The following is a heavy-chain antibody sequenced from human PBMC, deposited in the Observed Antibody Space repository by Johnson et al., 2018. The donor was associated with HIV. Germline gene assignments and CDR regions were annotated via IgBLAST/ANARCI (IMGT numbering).Heavy chain of an antibody. D-gene: IGHD5-24*01. CDR2: INWNGGSR. J-gene: IGHJ3*02. V-gene: IGHV3-20*04. CDR3: AKDIGDGYNRWGAFDI. Sequence: VQLVESGGGVVRPGGSLRLSCVVSGVTFDDYGMSWVRQAPGKGLEWVSGINWNGGSRGYAGSVKGRFTISRDNAKNFLYLQMNSLRAEDTAVYYCAKDIGDGYNRWGAFDIWGQGTMVTVSS. CDR1: GVTFDDYG.